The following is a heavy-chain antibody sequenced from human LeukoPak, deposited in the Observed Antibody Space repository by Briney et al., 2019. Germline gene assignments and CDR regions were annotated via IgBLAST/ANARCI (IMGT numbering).Heavy chain of an antibody. J-gene: IGHJ4*02. CDR3: AKALHYYDSSGYLY. D-gene: IGHD3-22*01. Sequence: GGSLRLSCAASGFTFSSYAMSWVRQAPGKGMEWVSAISGSGGSTYYADSVKGRFTISRDNSKNTLYLQMNSLRAEDTAVYYCAKALHYYDSSGYLYWGQGTLVTVSS. CDR2: ISGSGGST. CDR1: GFTFSSYA. V-gene: IGHV3-23*01.